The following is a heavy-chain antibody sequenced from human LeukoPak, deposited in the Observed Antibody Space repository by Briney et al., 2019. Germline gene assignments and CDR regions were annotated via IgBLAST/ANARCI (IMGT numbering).Heavy chain of an antibody. CDR2: MYPNSGNT. CDR3: ARGASSICSSTSCFFDY. J-gene: IGHJ4*02. Sequence: ASVKVSCKASGYTFTTYDINWVRQATGQGLEWMEWMYPNSGNTGYAQKFQGRVTITRDTSISTAYMELSSLRSEDSAVYYCARGASSICSSTSCFFDYWGQGTLVTVYS. V-gene: IGHV1-8*03. CDR1: GYTFTTYD. D-gene: IGHD2-2*01.